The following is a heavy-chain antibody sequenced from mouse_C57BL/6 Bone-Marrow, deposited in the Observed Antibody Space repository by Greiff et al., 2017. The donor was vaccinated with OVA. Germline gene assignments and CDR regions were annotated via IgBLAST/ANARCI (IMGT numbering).Heavy chain of an antibody. CDR3: ARGLVYDGYFYAMDY. Sequence: VQLKQSGPELVKPGDSVKISCKASGYSFTGYFMNWVMQSHGKSLEWIGRINPYNGDTFYNQKFKGKATLTVDKSSSTAHMELRSLTSEDSAVYYCARGLVYDGYFYAMDYWGQGTSVTVSS. CDR1: GYSFTGYF. CDR2: INPYNGDT. J-gene: IGHJ4*01. D-gene: IGHD2-3*01. V-gene: IGHV1-20*01.